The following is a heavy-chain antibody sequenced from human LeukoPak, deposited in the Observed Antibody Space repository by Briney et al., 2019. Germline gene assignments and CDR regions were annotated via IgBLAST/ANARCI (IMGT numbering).Heavy chain of an antibody. Sequence: SETLSLTCTVSGGSMTNYYWTWVRQYPGKGLEWFGYVYYTGSVNYNPSLKSRVTISVDTSKNQFSLKLSSVTAADTAVYYCARLEYCFGLRYDYWGQGTLVTVSS. V-gene: IGHV4-59*08. CDR3: ARLEYCFGLRYDY. CDR2: VYYTGSV. J-gene: IGHJ4*02. D-gene: IGHD2/OR15-2a*01. CDR1: GGSMTNYY.